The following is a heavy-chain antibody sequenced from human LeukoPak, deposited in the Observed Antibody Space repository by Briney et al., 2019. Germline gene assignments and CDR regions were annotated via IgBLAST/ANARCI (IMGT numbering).Heavy chain of an antibody. CDR2: ISSGGGNT. CDR3: ARAPVVTAIFYGYFDY. V-gene: IGHV3-11*01. J-gene: IGHJ4*02. CDR1: GFTFNDYY. Sequence: GGSLRLSCTASGFTFNDYYMSWIRQAPGKGLEWVAYISSGGGNTYYANSVNGRFTFSRDNAKNSRYLQMNNLTADDTAVYYCARAPVVTAIFYGYFDYWGQGTLVTVSS. D-gene: IGHD2-21*02.